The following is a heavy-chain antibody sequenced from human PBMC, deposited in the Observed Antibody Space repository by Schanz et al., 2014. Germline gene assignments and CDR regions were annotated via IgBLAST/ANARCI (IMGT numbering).Heavy chain of an antibody. V-gene: IGHV3-33*01. J-gene: IGHJ6*02. CDR1: GFTFSSYG. Sequence: VQLLESGGALEQPGGSLRLSCAASGFTFSSYGMHWVRQVPGKGLEWVAVVCYDGSKKYYADSVKGRFTTSRDNSKNTMYLQMNSLRDEDTAMYYCARRVPYSFGLDVWGQGATVTVSS. CDR3: ARRVPYSFGLDV. CDR2: VCYDGSKK. D-gene: IGHD1-1*01.